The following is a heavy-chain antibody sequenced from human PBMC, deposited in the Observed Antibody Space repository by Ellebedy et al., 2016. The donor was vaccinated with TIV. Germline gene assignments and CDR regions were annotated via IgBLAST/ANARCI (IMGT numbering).Heavy chain of an antibody. J-gene: IGHJ4*02. V-gene: IGHV3-30-3*01. CDR1: GFIFSSFA. CDR3: ARGPSTSAYLDS. Sequence: GESLKISCAASGFIFSSFAMFWVRQAPGKGLEWVAVISYDGNNKLYADSVKGRFTLSRDTSKSMVYLQMDSLKTEDTAVYYCARGPSTSAYLDSWGQGALVIVSS. CDR2: ISYDGNNK.